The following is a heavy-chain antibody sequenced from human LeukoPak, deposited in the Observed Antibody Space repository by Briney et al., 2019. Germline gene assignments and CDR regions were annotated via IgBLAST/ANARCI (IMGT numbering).Heavy chain of an antibody. D-gene: IGHD1-1*01. Sequence: SVKVSCKASGFTFTSSAVQWVRQARGQGLEWIGWIVVGSGNTTYAQKFQERVTINRDMSTSTAYMELSSLRSEDTAVYYCATDDVTTGTKTALGYWGQGTLVTVSS. CDR2: IVVGSGNT. V-gene: IGHV1-58*01. J-gene: IGHJ4*02. CDR1: GFTFTSSA. CDR3: ATDDVTTGTKTALGY.